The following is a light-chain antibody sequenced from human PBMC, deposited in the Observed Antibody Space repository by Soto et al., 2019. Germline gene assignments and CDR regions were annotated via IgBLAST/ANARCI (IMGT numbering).Light chain of an antibody. J-gene: IGLJ1*01. Sequence: QSVLTQPPSASGSPGQSVTISCTGTSSDVGGYNYVSWYQHHPGKAPKLIIYEVYKRPSGAPDRFSGSKSGNTAALTVSGLQAEDEADYYCSSYVGTNRYVFGTGTKVTVL. CDR1: SSDVGGYNY. CDR3: SSYVGTNRYV. CDR2: EVY. V-gene: IGLV2-8*01.